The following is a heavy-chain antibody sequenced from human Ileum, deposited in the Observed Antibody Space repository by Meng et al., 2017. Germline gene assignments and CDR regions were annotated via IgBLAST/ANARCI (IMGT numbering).Heavy chain of an antibody. CDR3: ASGSGSLDY. D-gene: IGHD3-3*01. CDR1: GGSVSSNIAA. CDR2: TYYRSKWYS. J-gene: IGHJ4*02. Sequence: QVQSQQSGPGPLKPSQTLSLTGAVSGGSVSSNIAAWNWIRQSPLRGLEWLGRTYYRSKWYSEYAVSVKSRISITPDTSKNQFSLQMNSVTPEDTAVYYCASGSGSLDYWGPGTLVTVFS. V-gene: IGHV6-1*01.